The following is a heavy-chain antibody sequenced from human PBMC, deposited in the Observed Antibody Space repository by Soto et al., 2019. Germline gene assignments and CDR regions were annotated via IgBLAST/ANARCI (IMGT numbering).Heavy chain of an antibody. J-gene: IGHJ5*02. D-gene: IGHD1-26*01. CDR1: GGSISSYY. Sequence: SETLSLTCTFSGGSISSYYWSWIRQPPGKGLEWIGHIYFSGSTNYNPSLKSRVTISIDTSKRQFSLKLRSVTAADTAVYYCARVGSGSYYDFNWFDPWGQGTLVTVSS. CDR2: IYFSGST. CDR3: ARVGSGSYYDFNWFDP. V-gene: IGHV4-59*01.